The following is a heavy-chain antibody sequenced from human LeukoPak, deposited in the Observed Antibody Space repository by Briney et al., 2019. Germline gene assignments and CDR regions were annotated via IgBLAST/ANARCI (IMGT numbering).Heavy chain of an antibody. CDR2: IYHIGRS. V-gene: IGHV4-34*01. Sequence: SETLSLTCAVYGESLSGFYWTWIRQPPGKGLEWVGEIYHIGRSNYNPSLKSRVALSVDRSKNQFFLKLNSVSAAHTAVYFSAKPRLCSATIRSGYMDLWVRGTTVIVCS. D-gene: IGHD6-19*01. J-gene: IGHJ6*04. CDR3: AKPRLCSATIRSGYMDL. CDR1: GESLSGFY.